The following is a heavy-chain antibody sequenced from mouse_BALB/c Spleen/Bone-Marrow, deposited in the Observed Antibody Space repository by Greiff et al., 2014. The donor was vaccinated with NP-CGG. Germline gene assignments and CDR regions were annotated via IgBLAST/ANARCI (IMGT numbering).Heavy chain of an antibody. V-gene: IGHV1S135*01. J-gene: IGHJ4*01. D-gene: IGHD2-12*01. CDR1: GYSFTGYN. CDR2: IDPYSGGT. CDR3: ARSLLRRDALDY. Sequence: VQLQQSGPELEKPGASVRISCKASGYSFTGYNINWVRQSNGKSLEWIGYIDPYSGGTSYYQRFKDRATLTVDKSSSTAYMQLESLTSEDSAVYYCARSLLRRDALDYWGQGTSVTVSS.